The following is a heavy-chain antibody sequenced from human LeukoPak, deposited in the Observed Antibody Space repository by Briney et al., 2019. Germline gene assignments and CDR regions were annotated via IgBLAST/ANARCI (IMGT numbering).Heavy chain of an antibody. CDR3: AQIYTYGSSQFDY. CDR2: ISSSGSTI. J-gene: IGHJ4*02. D-gene: IGHD5-18*01. Sequence: GGSLRLSCAASGFSVSTKYMNWVRQAPGKGLEWVSYISSSGSTIYYADSVKGRFTISRDNAKNSLYLQMNSLRAEDTAVYYCAQIYTYGSSQFDYWGQGTLVTVSS. CDR1: GFSVSTKY. V-gene: IGHV3-48*03.